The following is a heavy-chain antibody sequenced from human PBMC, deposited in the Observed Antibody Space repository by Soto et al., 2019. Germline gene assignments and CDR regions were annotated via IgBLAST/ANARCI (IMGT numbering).Heavy chain of an antibody. D-gene: IGHD2-2*01. J-gene: IGHJ6*02. Sequence: GGSLRLSCAASGFSFSSYAMNWVHQAPGKGLEWVSFISGRGTTIYYADSVKGRFTVSRDNVKNSLYLQVNSLRDEDTAVYYCARLGYCGSTTCKYYFYYYGMDVWGQGTTVTVSS. CDR2: ISGRGTTI. V-gene: IGHV3-48*02. CDR1: GFSFSSYA. CDR3: ARLGYCGSTTCKYYFYYYGMDV.